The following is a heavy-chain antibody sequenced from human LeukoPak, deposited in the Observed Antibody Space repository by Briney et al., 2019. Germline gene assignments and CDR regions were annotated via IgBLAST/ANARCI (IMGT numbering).Heavy chain of an antibody. CDR1: GNYW. V-gene: IGHV3-74*01. CDR2: INGDGSWT. J-gene: IGHJ4*02. Sequence: GGSLRLSCAASGNYWIHWVRQAPGKGLVWVSHINGDGSWTTYADSVKGRFTISRDNSKNTLYLQMNSLRVEDTALYYCVRSLDYWGQGTLVTVSS. CDR3: VRSLDY.